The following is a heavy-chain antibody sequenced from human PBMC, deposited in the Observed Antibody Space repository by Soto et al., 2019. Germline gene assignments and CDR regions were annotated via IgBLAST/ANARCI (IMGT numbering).Heavy chain of an antibody. CDR2: ISAYNGNT. CDR1: GYTFTSYG. J-gene: IGHJ4*02. D-gene: IGHD3-22*01. V-gene: IGHV1-18*01. Sequence: QVQLVQSGAEMKKPGASVKVSCKASGYTFTSYGISWVRQAPGQGLEWMGWISAYNGNTNYAQKFQGRVTRTTDTSTSTAYMELRSLRSDDTAVYYCARDDYYDSSGYYHYFDYWGQGTLVTVSS. CDR3: ARDDYYDSSGYYHYFDY.